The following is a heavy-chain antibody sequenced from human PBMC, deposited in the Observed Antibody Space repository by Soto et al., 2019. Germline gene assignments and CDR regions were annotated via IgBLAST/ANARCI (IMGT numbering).Heavy chain of an antibody. Sequence: PGESLKISCQGSGYSFSSYWITWVRQMPGKGLEWMGRIDLSDSYTSQRPSSQGHVTISADKSISTAYLQWSSLKASDTAMYYCARNSYSSSWDYFDSWGQGTLVTVSS. CDR2: IDLSDSYT. D-gene: IGHD6-13*01. CDR1: GYSFSSYW. V-gene: IGHV5-10-1*01. J-gene: IGHJ4*02. CDR3: ARNSYSSSWDYFDS.